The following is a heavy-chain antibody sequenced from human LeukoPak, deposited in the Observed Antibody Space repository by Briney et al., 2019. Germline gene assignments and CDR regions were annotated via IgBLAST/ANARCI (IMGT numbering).Heavy chain of an antibody. CDR2: INRDGTEK. J-gene: IGHJ4*02. Sequence: GGSLRLSCATSGFNFSDSRMTWVRQAPGKGLQWVANINRDGTEKHFLDSVEVRFTISRDNAKKLLYLLMNSLRPQDTAVYFCVRGDWYFESWGQGTLVTVSS. CDR1: GFNFSDSR. D-gene: IGHD2-21*01. CDR3: VRGDWYFES. V-gene: IGHV3-7*04.